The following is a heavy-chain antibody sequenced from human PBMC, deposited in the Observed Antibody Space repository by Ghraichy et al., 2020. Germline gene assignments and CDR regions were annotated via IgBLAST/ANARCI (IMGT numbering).Heavy chain of an antibody. CDR3: AREGRYCSSTSCSHCMDV. CDR2: ISSSSSYI. D-gene: IGHD2-2*01. J-gene: IGHJ6*02. CDR1: GFTFSSYS. V-gene: IGHV3-21*01. Sequence: GGSLRLSCAASGFTFSSYSMNWVRQAPGKGLEWVSSISSSSSYIYYADSVKGRFTISRDNAKNSLYLQMNSLRAEDTAVYYCAREGRYCSSTSCSHCMDVWGQGTTVTVSS.